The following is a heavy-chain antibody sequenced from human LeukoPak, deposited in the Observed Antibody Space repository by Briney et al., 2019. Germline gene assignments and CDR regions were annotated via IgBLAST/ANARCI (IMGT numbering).Heavy chain of an antibody. CDR2: IVVGSGNT. CDR1: GFTFTSSA. D-gene: IGHD6-13*01. CDR3: AADIGSSSWDY. J-gene: IGHJ4*02. Sequence: SVNVSCKASGFTFTSSAVQWVRQARGQRLEWIGWIVVGSGNTNYAHKFQERVTITRDLCTSTAYMALSRLRSEDTAVYYCAADIGSSSWDYWGQGTLVTVHS. V-gene: IGHV1-58*01.